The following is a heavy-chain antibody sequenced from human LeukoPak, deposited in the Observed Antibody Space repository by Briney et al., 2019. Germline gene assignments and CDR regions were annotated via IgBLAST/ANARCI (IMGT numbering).Heavy chain of an antibody. Sequence: SETLSLTCAVSGYSISSGYYWGWIRQPPGKGLEWIGSIYHGGSTYYNPSLKSRVTISVDTSKNQFSLRLSSVTTADTAVYYRARRDSSGWFMFDYWGQGTLVTVSS. CDR2: IYHGGST. J-gene: IGHJ4*02. D-gene: IGHD6-19*01. CDR3: ARRDSSGWFMFDY. CDR1: GYSISSGYY. V-gene: IGHV4-38-2*01.